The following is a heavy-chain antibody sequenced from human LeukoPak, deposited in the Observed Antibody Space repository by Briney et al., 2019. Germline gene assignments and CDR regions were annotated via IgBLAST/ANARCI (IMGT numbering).Heavy chain of an antibody. D-gene: IGHD4-17*01. Sequence: GGSLRLSCAASGFTFGIYAMSWVRQAPGQGLDWVSSISARDGSAYYADSVKGRFTISRDNSKNTLYLQMNSLRAEDTAVYYCANLLNDYGDYYFDYWGQGTLVTVSS. CDR3: ANLLNDYGDYYFDY. J-gene: IGHJ4*02. CDR2: ISARDGSA. CDR1: GFTFGIYA. V-gene: IGHV3-23*01.